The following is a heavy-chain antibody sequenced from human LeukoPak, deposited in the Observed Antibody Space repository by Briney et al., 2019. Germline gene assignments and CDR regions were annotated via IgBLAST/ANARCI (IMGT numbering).Heavy chain of an antibody. J-gene: IGHJ6*02. CDR2: IGGSDGRT. CDR3: ATYTHWVAGDV. Sequence: GGSLRLSCAASGFTFSTYAMSWVRQAPGKGLEWVSLIGGSDGRTRYADSVKGRFTISRDNARNSLYLQMSSLRPEDTAVYYCATYTHWVAGDVWGQGTTVTVSS. V-gene: IGHV3-23*01. D-gene: IGHD3-16*01. CDR1: GFTFSTYA.